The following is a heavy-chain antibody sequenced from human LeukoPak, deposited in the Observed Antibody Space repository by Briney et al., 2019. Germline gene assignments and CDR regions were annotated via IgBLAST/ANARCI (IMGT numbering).Heavy chain of an antibody. V-gene: IGHV3-23*01. CDR2: INGNGGST. Sequence: GGSLRLSCAASGFTFSNYAMSWVRQAPGKGLEWVSAINGNGGSTYYADSVKGRFTISRDNAKNTLYLQMNSLRAEDTAVYYCASSGVRDNWFDPWGQGTLVTVSS. CDR1: GFTFSNYA. CDR3: ASSGVRDNWFDP. D-gene: IGHD3-10*01. J-gene: IGHJ5*02.